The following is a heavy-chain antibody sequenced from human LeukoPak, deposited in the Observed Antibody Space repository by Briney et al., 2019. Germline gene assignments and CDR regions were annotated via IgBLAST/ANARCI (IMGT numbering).Heavy chain of an antibody. D-gene: IGHD5-12*01. CDR2: IYYSGST. CDR3: AREGTSGYDDFDY. Sequence: SETLSLTCTVSGGSVSSGSYYWSWIRQPPGKGLEWIGYIYYSGSTNYNPSLKSRVTISVDTSKNQFSLKLSSVTAEDTAVYYCAREGTSGYDDFDYWGQGTLVTVSS. CDR1: GGSVSSGSYY. V-gene: IGHV4-61*01. J-gene: IGHJ4*02.